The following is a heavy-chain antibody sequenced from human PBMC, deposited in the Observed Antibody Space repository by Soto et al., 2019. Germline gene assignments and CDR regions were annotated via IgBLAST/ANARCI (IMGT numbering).Heavy chain of an antibody. Sequence: SVKVSCKASGGTFSSYTISWVRQAPGQGLEWMGRIIPILGIANYAQKFQGRVTITADKSTSTAYMELSSLRSEDTAVYYCAREVITGTTVDWFDPWGQGTLVTVSS. V-gene: IGHV1-69*04. CDR1: GGTFSSYT. D-gene: IGHD1-7*01. J-gene: IGHJ5*02. CDR3: AREVITGTTVDWFDP. CDR2: IIPILGIA.